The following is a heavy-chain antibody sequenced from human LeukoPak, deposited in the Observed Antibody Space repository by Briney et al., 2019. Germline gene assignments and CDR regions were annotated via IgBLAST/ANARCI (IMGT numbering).Heavy chain of an antibody. J-gene: IGHJ4*02. CDR3: ARGYDSSGYYDY. V-gene: IGHV1-8*01. CDR2: MNPNSGNT. D-gene: IGHD3-22*01. Sequence: ASVKVSCKASGYTFTSYDISWVRQATGQGLEWMGWMNPNSGNTGYAQKFQGRVTMTRNTSISTAYMELSSLRSEDTAVYYCARGYDSSGYYDYWGQGTLVTVSS. CDR1: GYTFTSYD.